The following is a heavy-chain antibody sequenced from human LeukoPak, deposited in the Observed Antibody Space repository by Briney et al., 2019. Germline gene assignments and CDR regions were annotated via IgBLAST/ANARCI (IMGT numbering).Heavy chain of an antibody. D-gene: IGHD6-19*01. CDR3: ARWVKYSSGWYGLDY. J-gene: IGHJ4*02. CDR1: GYTFTSYA. Sequence: ASVKVSCKASGYTFTSYAMHWVRQAPGQRLEWMGWINAGNGNTKYSQKFQGRVTITRDTSASTAYMELSSLRSEDTAVYYCARWVKYSSGWYGLDYWGQGTLVTVSS. V-gene: IGHV1-3*01. CDR2: INAGNGNT.